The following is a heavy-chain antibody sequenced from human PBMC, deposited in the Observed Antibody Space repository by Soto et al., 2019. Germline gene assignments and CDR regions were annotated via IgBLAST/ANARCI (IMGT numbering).Heavy chain of an antibody. CDR3: AKSGYSYGRYDY. Sequence: GGSLRLSCAASGFTFSTYAMSWVRQAPGKGLEWVSAISSSGGTTYYADSVKGRFTISRDSSKDTLYLQMNSLRAEDTAVYYCAKSGYSYGRYDYWGQGTLVTVSS. V-gene: IGHV3-23*01. CDR1: GFTFSTYA. CDR2: ISSSGGTT. J-gene: IGHJ4*02. D-gene: IGHD5-18*01.